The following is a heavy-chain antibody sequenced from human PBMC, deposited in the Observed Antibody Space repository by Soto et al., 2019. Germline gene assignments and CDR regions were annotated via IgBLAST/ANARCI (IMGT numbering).Heavy chain of an antibody. CDR3: AREYQQLDGYSYYYYGMDV. D-gene: IGHD6-13*01. V-gene: IGHV1-18*01. CDR2: ISAYNGNT. CDR1: GYTFTSYG. Sequence: GASVKVSCKASGYTFTSYGISWVRQAPGQGLEWMGWISAYNGNTDYAQKLQGRVTMTTDTSTSTAYMELRSLRSDDTAVYYCAREYQQLDGYSYYYYGMDVWGQGTTVTRLL. J-gene: IGHJ6*02.